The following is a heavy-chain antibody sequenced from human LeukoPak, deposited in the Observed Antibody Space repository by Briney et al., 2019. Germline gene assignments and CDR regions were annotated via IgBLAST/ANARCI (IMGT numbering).Heavy chain of an antibody. CDR1: GGSISSGGYY. CDR3: ASGYYDILTGYYTNDAFDI. J-gene: IGHJ3*02. V-gene: IGHV4-30-2*01. Sequence: SRTLSLTCTVSGGSISSGGYYWSWIRQPPGKGLEWIGYIYHSGSTNYNPSLKSRVTISVDTSKNQFSLKLSSVTAADTAVYYCASGYYDILTGYYTNDAFDIWGQGTMVTVSS. CDR2: IYHSGST. D-gene: IGHD3-9*01.